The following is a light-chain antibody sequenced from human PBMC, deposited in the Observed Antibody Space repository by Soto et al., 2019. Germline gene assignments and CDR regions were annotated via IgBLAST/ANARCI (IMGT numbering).Light chain of an antibody. V-gene: IGKV1-5*03. J-gene: IGKJ1*01. CDR2: KAS. Sequence: IQMTQSPSTLPASVGDRVTITCRASQSISNWLSWYQQKPGKAPKLLIYKASTFDSGVPSRFSGGGSGTEFTLTISRLQPDDFATYYCQQYNTYWTFGQGTKVEIK. CDR1: QSISNW. CDR3: QQYNTYWT.